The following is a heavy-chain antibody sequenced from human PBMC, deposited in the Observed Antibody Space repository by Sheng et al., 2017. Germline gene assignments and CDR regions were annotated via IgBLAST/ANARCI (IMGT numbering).Heavy chain of an antibody. CDR3: ARVAPYYDFWSGENWFDP. J-gene: IGHJ5*02. D-gene: IGHD3-3*01. CDR1: GGSISSYY. Sequence: QVQLQESGPGLVKPSETLSLTCTVSGGSISSYYWSWIRQPPGKGLEWIGYIYYSGSTNYNPSLKSRVTISVDTSKNQLSLKLSSVTAADTAVYYCARVAPYYDFWSGENWFDPWGQGTLVTVSS. V-gene: IGHV4-59*01. CDR2: IYYSGST.